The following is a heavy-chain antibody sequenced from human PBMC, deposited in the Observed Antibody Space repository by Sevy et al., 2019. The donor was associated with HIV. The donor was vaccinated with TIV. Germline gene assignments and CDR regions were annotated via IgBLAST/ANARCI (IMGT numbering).Heavy chain of an antibody. CDR3: ARMGASGVY. V-gene: IGHV3-7*03. CDR1: TLTFTTDW. CDR2: IKEDGSEK. D-gene: IGHD3-16*01. J-gene: IGHJ4*02. Sequence: GGSLRLSCAASTLTFTTDWMNWVRQPPGKGLQWVANIKEDGSEKSYVDSVKGRFTIYRDNAKTSLYLQMNSLRGEDTAVYYCARMGASGVYWGQGTLVTVSS.